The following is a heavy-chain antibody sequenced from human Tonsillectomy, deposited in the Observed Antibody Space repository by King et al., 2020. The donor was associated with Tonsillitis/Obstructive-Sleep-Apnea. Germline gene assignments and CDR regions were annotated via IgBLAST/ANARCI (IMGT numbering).Heavy chain of an antibody. CDR3: GHRPSARYFDY. J-gene: IGHJ4*02. CDR1: GFSLTSSGVG. Sequence: TLKESGPTLVKPTQTLTLTCTFSGFSLTSSGVGVGWIRQPPGKALEWLSVIYWDDDKRYSPSLKSRLTITKDTSKNQVVLTMTNIDPVDTATYFCGHRPSARYFDYWGQGTLVTVSS. V-gene: IGHV2-5*02. CDR2: IYWDDDK.